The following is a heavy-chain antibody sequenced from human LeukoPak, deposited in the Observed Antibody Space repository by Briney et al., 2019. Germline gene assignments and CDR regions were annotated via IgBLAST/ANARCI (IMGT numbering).Heavy chain of an antibody. CDR1: GFSFTDYP. Sequence: GSLRLSCATSGFSFTDYPMNWVRQAPGEGLEWISNIRTTAEGAKYAYYADSVKGRVTISRDDGKNTLYLHMNSLRDDDTAVYYCATDQRYAFDYWGQGILVTVSS. CDR2: IRTTAEGAKYA. D-gene: IGHD3-9*01. J-gene: IGHJ4*02. CDR3: ATDQRYAFDY. V-gene: IGHV3-48*02.